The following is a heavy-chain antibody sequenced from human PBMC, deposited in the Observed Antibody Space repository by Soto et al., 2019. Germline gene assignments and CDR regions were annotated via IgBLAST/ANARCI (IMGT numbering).Heavy chain of an antibody. CDR2: ISGYNGHT. Sequence: QVQLVQSGAEVRKPGASVKVSCKASGYTFTTYGISWVRQAPGQGLEWMGWISGYNGHTKYAQKFQGRVTMTTDTCTSEVYMDHPSLRSVDTAVHNCARGGERPYYYYVLDVWGQGTTVTVSS. J-gene: IGHJ6*02. CDR1: GYTFTTYG. V-gene: IGHV1-18*01. CDR3: ARGGERPYYYYVLDV. D-gene: IGHD3-16*01.